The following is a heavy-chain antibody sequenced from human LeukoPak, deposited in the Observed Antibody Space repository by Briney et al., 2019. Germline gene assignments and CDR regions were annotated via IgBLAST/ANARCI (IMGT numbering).Heavy chain of an antibody. Sequence: GGSLRLSCAASGFTFSSYSMNWVRQAPGKGLEWVSSISSSSSYIYYADSVKGRFTISRDIAKNSLYLQINSLRAEDTAVYYCARQLDYYDSSGYGYWGQGTLVTVSS. D-gene: IGHD3-22*01. J-gene: IGHJ4*02. V-gene: IGHV3-21*01. CDR1: GFTFSSYS. CDR2: ISSSSSYI. CDR3: ARQLDYYDSSGYGY.